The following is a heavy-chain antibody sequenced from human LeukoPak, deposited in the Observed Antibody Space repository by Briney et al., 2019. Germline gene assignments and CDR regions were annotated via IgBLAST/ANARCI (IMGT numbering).Heavy chain of an antibody. V-gene: IGHV3-9*01. CDR3: VKDSEESTSLDAAFDM. CDR2: ITWSGGII. D-gene: IGHD2-2*01. CDR1: GSTFDDYA. Sequence: TGGSLRLSCVVSGSTFDDYAMHWVRQTPGKGLEWVSGITWSGGIIGYADAVRGRFSISRDNARNSLYLEMNSLKTEDTALYYCVKDSEESTSLDAAFDMWGQGTMVTVSS. J-gene: IGHJ3*02.